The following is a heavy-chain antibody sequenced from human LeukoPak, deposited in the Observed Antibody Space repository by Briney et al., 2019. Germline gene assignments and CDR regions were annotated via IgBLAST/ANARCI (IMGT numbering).Heavy chain of an antibody. D-gene: IGHD6-13*01. J-gene: IGHJ5*02. V-gene: IGHV3-23*01. Sequence: PGGSLRLSCAASGFTFSSYAMSWVRQAPGKGLEWVSAFSGSGGSTYYADSVKGRFTISRDNAKNTLYLQMNSLRAEDTGVYYCARIASHSSSWYDGGSWGQGTLVTVSS. CDR1: GFTFSSYA. CDR3: ARIASHSSSWYDGGS. CDR2: FSGSGGST.